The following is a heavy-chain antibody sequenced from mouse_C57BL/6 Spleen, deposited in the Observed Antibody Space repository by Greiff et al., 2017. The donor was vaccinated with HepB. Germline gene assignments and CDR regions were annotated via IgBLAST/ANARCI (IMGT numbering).Heavy chain of an antibody. V-gene: IGHV1-69*01. CDR3: ARWGTTVVARGNYFDY. CDR1: GYTFTSYW. D-gene: IGHD1-1*01. Sequence: VQLQQSGAELVMPGASVKLSCKASGYTFTSYWMHWVKQRPGQGLEWIGEIDPSDSYTNYNQKFKGKSTLTVDKSSSTAYMQLSSLTSEDSAVYYCARWGTTVVARGNYFDYWGQSTTLTVSS. J-gene: IGHJ2*01. CDR2: IDPSDSYT.